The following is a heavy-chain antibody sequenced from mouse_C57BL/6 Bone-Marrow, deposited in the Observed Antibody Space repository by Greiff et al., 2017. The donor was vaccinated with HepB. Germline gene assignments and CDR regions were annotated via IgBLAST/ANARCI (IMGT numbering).Heavy chain of an antibody. J-gene: IGHJ1*03. CDR1: GYTFTDYD. CDR3: ARSPLRGWYFDV. V-gene: IGHV1-15*01. Sequence: VQLQQSGAELVRPGASVTLSCKASGYTFTDYDMHWVKQTPVHGLEWIGAIDPETGGTAYNQKFKGKAILTADKSSSTAYMELRSLTSEDSAVYYCARSPLRGWYFDVWGTGTTITVSS. CDR2: IDPETGGT.